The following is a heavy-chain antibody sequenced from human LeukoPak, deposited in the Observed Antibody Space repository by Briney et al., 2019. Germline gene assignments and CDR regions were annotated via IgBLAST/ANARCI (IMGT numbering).Heavy chain of an antibody. V-gene: IGHV3-30*03. CDR3: ARGPKLSAAFDY. CDR1: GITFSSYG. J-gene: IGHJ4*02. CDR2: ISYDGNKK. Sequence: GGSLRLSCEASGITFSSYGMHWVRQAPGKGLEWVAVISYDGNKKYYADSVEGRFTISRDNSKNTLYLQMNGLRAEDTAVYYCARGPKLSAAFDYWGQGTLVTVSS. D-gene: IGHD6-25*01.